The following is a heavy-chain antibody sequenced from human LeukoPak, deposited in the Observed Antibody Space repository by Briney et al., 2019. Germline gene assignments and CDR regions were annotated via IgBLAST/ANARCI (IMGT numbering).Heavy chain of an antibody. CDR2: ISYDGSNK. V-gene: IGHV3-30*04. D-gene: IGHD2-2*01. J-gene: IGHJ4*02. CDR3: ARPRGCGSARCNNFDY. CDR1: GFTFSSYA. Sequence: GGSLRLSCAASGFTFSSYAMHWVRQAPGEGLEWVAVISYDGSNKYNADSVKGRFTISRDNSKNTLYLQMNSLRPEDSAVYYCARPRGCGSARCNNFDYWGQGTLVTVSS.